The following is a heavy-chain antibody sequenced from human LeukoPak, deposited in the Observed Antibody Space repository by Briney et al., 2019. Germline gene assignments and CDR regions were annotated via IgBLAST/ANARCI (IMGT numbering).Heavy chain of an antibody. CDR3: ARSYSSGWYDFDY. D-gene: IGHD6-19*01. Sequence: ASVKVSCKASGGTFSSYAVSWVRQAPGQGLEWMGWISAYNGNTNYAQKLQGRVTMTTDTSTSTAYMELRSLRSDDTAVYYCARSYSSGWYDFDYWGQGTLVTVSS. CDR2: ISAYNGNT. V-gene: IGHV1-18*01. J-gene: IGHJ4*02. CDR1: GGTFSSYA.